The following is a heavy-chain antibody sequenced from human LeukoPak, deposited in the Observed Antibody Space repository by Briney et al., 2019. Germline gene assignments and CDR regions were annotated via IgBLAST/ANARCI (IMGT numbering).Heavy chain of an antibody. CDR1: GFTFSSYA. D-gene: IGHD2-15*01. J-gene: IGHJ4*02. V-gene: IGHV4-30-4*08. CDR3: ARIYCLGGRCTFDY. Sequence: LRLSCAASGFTFSSYAMSWVRQPPGKGLEWIGYIYYSGTTHYNPSLKSRLTMSLDTSGNQFSLKLSSVTAADTALYCCARIYCLGGRCTFDYWGQGTLVTVSS. CDR2: IYYSGTT.